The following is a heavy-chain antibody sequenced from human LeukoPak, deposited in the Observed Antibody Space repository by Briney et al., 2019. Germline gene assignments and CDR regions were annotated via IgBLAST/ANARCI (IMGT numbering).Heavy chain of an antibody. CDR2: MNPNSGNT. D-gene: IGHD6-19*01. CDR3: ARAYSSGWFPDY. CDR1: GYTFTRYD. V-gene: IGHV1-8*01. J-gene: IGHJ4*02. Sequence: ASVKVSCKASGYTFTRYDINWVRQATGQGLEWMGWMNPNSGNTGYAQKFQGGVTMTRNTSISTAYMELSSLRSEDTAVYYCARAYSSGWFPDYWGQGTLVTVSS.